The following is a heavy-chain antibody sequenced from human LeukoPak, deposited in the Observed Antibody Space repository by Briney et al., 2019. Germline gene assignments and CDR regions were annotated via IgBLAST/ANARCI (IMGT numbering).Heavy chain of an antibody. CDR2: INPNSGGT. D-gene: IGHD2-2*01. J-gene: IGHJ4*02. V-gene: IGHV1-2*02. Sequence: GASVKVSCKASGYTFTDYYIHWVRQAPGQGLEWMAWINPNSGGTYYAQNFHDRITLTRDTSISTAYMELSRLRSGDTAIYYCARANALYRSSTSCLFDYWGQGTLVTVSS. CDR1: GYTFTDYY. CDR3: ARANALYRSSTSCLFDY.